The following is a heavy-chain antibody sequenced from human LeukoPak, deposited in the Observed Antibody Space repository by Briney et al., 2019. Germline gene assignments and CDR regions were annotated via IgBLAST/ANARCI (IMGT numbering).Heavy chain of an antibody. CDR3: ARDRDGIALIRDRTYYYMDV. J-gene: IGHJ6*03. CDR1: GFTFSSYA. V-gene: IGHV3-21*06. D-gene: IGHD3-10*01. Sequence: GGSLRLSCAASGFTFSSYAMHWVRQAPGKGLEWVSSISSSSSSYISYADSVKGRFTISRDNAKNSLYLQMNSLRAEDTAVYYCARDRDGIALIRDRTYYYMDVWGKGTTVTVSS. CDR2: ISSSSSSYI.